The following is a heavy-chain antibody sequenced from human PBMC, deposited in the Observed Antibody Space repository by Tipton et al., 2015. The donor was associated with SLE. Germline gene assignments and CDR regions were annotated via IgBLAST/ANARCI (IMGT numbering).Heavy chain of an antibody. CDR3: ARAQEAAFDI. CDR2: INHSGST. J-gene: IGHJ3*02. Sequence: GSLRLSCAVYGGSFSGYYWSWIRQPPGKGLEWIGEINHSGSTNYNPSLKSRVTISVDTSKNQFSLKLSSVTAADTAAYYCARAQEAAFDIWGQGTMVTVSS. CDR1: GGSFSGYY. V-gene: IGHV4-34*01.